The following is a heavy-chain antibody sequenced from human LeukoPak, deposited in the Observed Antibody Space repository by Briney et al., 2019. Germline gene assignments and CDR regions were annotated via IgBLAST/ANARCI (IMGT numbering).Heavy chain of an antibody. Sequence: PSETLSLTCAVYGGSFSGYYWSWIRQPPGKGLEWIGEINHSGSTNYNPSLKSRVTISVDTSKNQFSLKLSSVTAADTAVYYCAVKSYYDFWSGYYIFDYWGQGTLVTVSS. D-gene: IGHD3-3*01. CDR1: GGSFSGYY. CDR3: AVKSYYDFWSGYYIFDY. V-gene: IGHV4-34*01. J-gene: IGHJ4*02. CDR2: INHSGST.